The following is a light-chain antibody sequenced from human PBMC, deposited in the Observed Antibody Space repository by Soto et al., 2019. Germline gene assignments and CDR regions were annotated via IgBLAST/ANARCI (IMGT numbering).Light chain of an antibody. V-gene: IGKV3-20*01. CDR2: AAS. Sequence: EIVLTQSPGTLSLSPGERATLSCRASQSVSSSYLAWYQQKPGQAPRLLIYAASSRATDIPDRFSGSGSGTDFTLTISRLEPEDFAVYYCQQYDSSPFTCGPGTKVDIK. CDR3: QQYDSSPFT. J-gene: IGKJ3*01. CDR1: QSVSSSY.